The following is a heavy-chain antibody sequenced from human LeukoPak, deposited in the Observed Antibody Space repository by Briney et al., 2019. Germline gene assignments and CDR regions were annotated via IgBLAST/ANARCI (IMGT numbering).Heavy chain of an antibody. CDR1: GFTFSNYA. D-gene: IGHD1-1*01. CDR2: ISPDNT. Sequence: GGSLRLSCAASGFTFSNYAMGWVRQAPGKGLEWVSAISPDNTYYADSVKGRFTISRDNSKNMLYLQMNSLRAEDTAVYYCAKRTTGFDYWGQGTLVTVSS. V-gene: IGHV3-23*01. CDR3: AKRTTGFDY. J-gene: IGHJ4*02.